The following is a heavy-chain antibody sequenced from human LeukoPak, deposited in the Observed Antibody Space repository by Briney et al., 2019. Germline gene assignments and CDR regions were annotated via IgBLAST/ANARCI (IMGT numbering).Heavy chain of an antibody. V-gene: IGHV3-20*04. CDR3: ARAGYTSGWHSNFYYGVDV. J-gene: IGHJ6*02. CDR2: INWNGGST. CDR1: GFTFDEYG. D-gene: IGHD6-19*01. Sequence: GGSLRLSCAAWGFTFDEYGMSWVRQAPGKGLEWVSGINWNGGSTGYADSVKGRFTISRDSATSTLYLQMNSLRAKDTAFYYCARAGYTSGWHSNFYYGVDVWGQGTTVTVSS.